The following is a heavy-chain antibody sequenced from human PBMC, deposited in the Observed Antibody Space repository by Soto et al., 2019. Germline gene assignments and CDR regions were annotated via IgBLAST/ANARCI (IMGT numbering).Heavy chain of an antibody. Sequence: EVQVLESGGGLVQPGGSLRLSCAASGLTFSSSAMTWVRQAPGEGLQWVSSITPSGSTYYRDSVKGRYTISRDSSKNTLYLQMNSLRADETALFSCAKGRMSTSGLESWGQGTLVIVSS. CDR3: AKGRMSTSGLES. D-gene: IGHD3-22*01. J-gene: IGHJ5*02. V-gene: IGHV3-23*01. CDR1: GLTFSSSA. CDR2: ITPSGST.